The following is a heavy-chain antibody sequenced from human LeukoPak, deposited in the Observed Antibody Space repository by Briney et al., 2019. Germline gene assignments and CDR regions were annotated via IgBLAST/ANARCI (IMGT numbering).Heavy chain of an antibody. Sequence: SETLSLACTVSGGSISSSSYYWGWIRQPPGKGLEWIGSIYYSGSTYYNPSLKSRVTISVDTSKNQFSLKLSSVTAADTAVYYCARHPYRGYSYGLKAYDYWGQGTLVTVSS. J-gene: IGHJ4*02. CDR1: GGSISSSSYY. CDR2: IYYSGST. CDR3: ARHPYRGYSYGLKAYDY. D-gene: IGHD5-18*01. V-gene: IGHV4-39*01.